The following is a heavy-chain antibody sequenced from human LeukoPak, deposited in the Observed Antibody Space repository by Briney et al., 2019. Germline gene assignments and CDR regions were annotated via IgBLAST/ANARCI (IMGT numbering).Heavy chain of an antibody. Sequence: GGSLRLSCAASGFTVSSNYMSWVRQATGEGLEWVSVIYSGGSTYYADSVKGRFTISRDNSKNTLYLQMNSLRAEDTAVYYCASAAYYDFWSGYYFSEYFQHWGQGTLVTVSS. CDR2: IYSGGST. CDR1: GFTVSSNY. J-gene: IGHJ1*01. V-gene: IGHV3-53*01. CDR3: ASAAYYDFWSGYYFSEYFQH. D-gene: IGHD3-3*01.